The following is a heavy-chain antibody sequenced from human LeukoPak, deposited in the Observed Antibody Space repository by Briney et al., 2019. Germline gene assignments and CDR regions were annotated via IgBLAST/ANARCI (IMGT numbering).Heavy chain of an antibody. D-gene: IGHD3-22*01. Sequence: ASVKVSCKASGYTFTSYDINWVRQATGQGLEWMGWMNPNSGNTGYAQKFQGRVTMTRDTSTSTVYMELSSLRSEDTAVYYCAREGGYYDSSGSSSPIDYWGQGTLVTVSS. CDR3: AREGGYYDSSGSSSPIDY. CDR1: GYTFTSYD. J-gene: IGHJ4*02. V-gene: IGHV1-8*01. CDR2: MNPNSGNT.